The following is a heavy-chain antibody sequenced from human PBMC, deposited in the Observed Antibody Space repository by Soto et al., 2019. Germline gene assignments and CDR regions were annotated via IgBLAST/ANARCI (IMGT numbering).Heavy chain of an antibody. D-gene: IGHD6-6*01. CDR1: GGSISSGDYY. J-gene: IGHJ5*02. Sequence: KASETLSLTCTVSGGSISSGDYYWSWIRQPPGKGLEWIGYIYYSGSTYYNPSLKSRVTISVDTSKNQFSLKLSSVTAADTAVYYCARVEYSSSSNWFDPWGQGTLVTVSS. CDR2: IYYSGST. CDR3: ARVEYSSSSNWFDP. V-gene: IGHV4-30-4*01.